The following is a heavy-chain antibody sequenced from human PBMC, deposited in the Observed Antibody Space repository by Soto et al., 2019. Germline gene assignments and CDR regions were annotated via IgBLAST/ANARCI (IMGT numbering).Heavy chain of an antibody. CDR2: ISGGGGNT. CDR1: GFTFRSYA. CDR3: AKDSGYSHQVDFDY. V-gene: IGHV3-23*01. Sequence: GGSLRLSCAASGFTFRSYAMSWVRQAPGKGLEWVSAISGGGGNTYYADSVKGRFTISRDNSENTLYLQMNSLRAGDTAVYYCAKDSGYSHQVDFDYWGQGTLVTVSS. J-gene: IGHJ4*02. D-gene: IGHD3-22*01.